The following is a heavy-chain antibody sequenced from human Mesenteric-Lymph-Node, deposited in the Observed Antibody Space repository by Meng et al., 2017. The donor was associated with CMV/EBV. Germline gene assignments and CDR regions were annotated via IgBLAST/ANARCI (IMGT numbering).Heavy chain of an antibody. V-gene: IGHV5-51*01. J-gene: IGHJ4*02. D-gene: IGHD2-15*01. CDR2: IYPGDSDT. Sequence: SCKGAGYSFTSYWIGWVRQMPGKGLEWMGIIYPGDSDTRDSSSFQGQVTISADKSISTAYLQWSSLKASDTAMYYCARWVANYFDYWGQGTLVTVSS. CDR1: GYSFTSYW. CDR3: ARWVANYFDY.